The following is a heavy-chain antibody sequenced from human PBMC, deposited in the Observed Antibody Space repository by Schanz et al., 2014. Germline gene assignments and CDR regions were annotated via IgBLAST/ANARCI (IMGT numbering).Heavy chain of an antibody. V-gene: IGHV3-66*02. Sequence: VQLVESGGGLVKPGGSLRLSCAASGFTFTDYYISWIRQAPGMGLEWVAVIYSGGSTFYTDSVKGRFTISRDNSKNTLYLQMNSLRAEDTAVYYCAKSLRSNLYFYYGMDVWGQGTTVTVFS. D-gene: IGHD3-10*02. J-gene: IGHJ6*02. CDR2: IYSGGST. CDR1: GFTFTDYY. CDR3: AKSLRSNLYFYYGMDV.